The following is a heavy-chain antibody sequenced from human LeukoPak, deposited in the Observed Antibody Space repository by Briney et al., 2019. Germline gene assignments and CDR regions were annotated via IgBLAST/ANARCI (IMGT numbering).Heavy chain of an antibody. V-gene: IGHV3-53*01. CDR1: GFTVSSNY. CDR3: ARSGYNRFDY. Sequence: GGSLRLSCAASGFTVSSNYMSWVRQAPGKGLEWVSSFSGSGGSTYYADSVKGHFTISRDNSKSTLYLQMDSLRAEDTAIYYCARSGYNRFDYWGQGTLVTVSS. J-gene: IGHJ4*02. CDR2: FSGSGGST. D-gene: IGHD5-24*01.